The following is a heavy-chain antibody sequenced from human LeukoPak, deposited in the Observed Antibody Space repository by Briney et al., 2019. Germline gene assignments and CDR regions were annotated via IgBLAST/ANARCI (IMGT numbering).Heavy chain of an antibody. V-gene: IGHV3-30*14. J-gene: IGHJ4*02. CDR3: ARCNGYNGYYFDY. CDR1: GFTFSNYA. CDR2: MSSDGSKK. D-gene: IGHD5-24*01. Sequence: PGGSLRLSCAASGFTFSNYAIHWVRQSPGKGLEWVAVMSSDGSKKYYADSVKGRFTISRDNSKNTLYLQMNSLRAEDTAVYYCARCNGYNGYYFDYWGQGTLVTVSS.